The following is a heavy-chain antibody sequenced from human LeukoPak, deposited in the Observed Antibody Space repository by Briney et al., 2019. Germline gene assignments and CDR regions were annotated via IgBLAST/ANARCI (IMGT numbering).Heavy chain of an antibody. V-gene: IGHV1-18*01. J-gene: IGHJ6*03. CDR2: ISGYNGNT. CDR3: ARVTTSTDDYYYYYMDV. Sequence: ASVKVSCKASGYTFTTYNINWVRQAPGQGLEWMGWISGYNGNTNYAQKLQGRVTMTTDTSTSTAYMELRSLRSDDTAVYYCARVTTSTDDYYYYYMDVWGKGTTVTISS. CDR1: GYTFTTYN. D-gene: IGHD1-1*01.